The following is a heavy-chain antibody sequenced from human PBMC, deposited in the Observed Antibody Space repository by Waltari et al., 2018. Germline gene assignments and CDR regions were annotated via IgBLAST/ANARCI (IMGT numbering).Heavy chain of an antibody. CDR2: IKQDGSEK. CDR3: ARVATMVQSPVVLDV. V-gene: IGHV3-7*01. D-gene: IGHD3-10*01. CDR1: GFTFSTYW. Sequence: EVQLVESGGGLVQPGGSLSLSCAASGFTFSTYWMSWVRQAQGKGLEWVANIKQDGSEKYYVDSVKGRVTISGDNAKISLYLQLNSRRAEDTAVYYCARVATMVQSPVVLDVWGQGTTVTVSS. J-gene: IGHJ6*02.